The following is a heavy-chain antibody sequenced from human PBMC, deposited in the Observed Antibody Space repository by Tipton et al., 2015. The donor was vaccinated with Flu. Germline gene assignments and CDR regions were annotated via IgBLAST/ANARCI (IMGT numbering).Heavy chain of an antibody. Sequence: TLSLTCTVSGGSISSGSYYWSWIRRPAGKGLEWIGRIYTSGSTNYNPSLKSRVTISVDTSKNQFSLKLSSVTAADTAVYYCARHTNKSNWFDPWGQGTLATVSS. D-gene: IGHD2/OR15-2a*01. CDR1: GGSISSGSYY. J-gene: IGHJ5*02. V-gene: IGHV4-61*02. CDR2: IYTSGST. CDR3: ARHTNKSNWFDP.